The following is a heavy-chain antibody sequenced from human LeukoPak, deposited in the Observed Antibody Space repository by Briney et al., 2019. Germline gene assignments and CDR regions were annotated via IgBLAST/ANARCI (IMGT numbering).Heavy chain of an antibody. CDR3: ARSTFAGGNVNFDY. J-gene: IGHJ4*02. Sequence: AETLSLTCAVSGYSISSGYYWGWIRQPPGKGLEGIGSIYHSGSTYYNPSLKSRVTISVDTSKNQYSLKMSSVTAADTAVYYCARSTFAGGNVNFDYWGQGALVTVSS. D-gene: IGHD4-23*01. V-gene: IGHV4-38-2*01. CDR2: IYHSGST. CDR1: GYSISSGYY.